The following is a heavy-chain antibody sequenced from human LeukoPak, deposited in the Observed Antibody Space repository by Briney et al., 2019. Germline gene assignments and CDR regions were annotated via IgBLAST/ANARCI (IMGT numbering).Heavy chain of an antibody. V-gene: IGHV1-18*01. D-gene: IGHD3-10*01. CDR3: ARAGELLWFGELSPNFDY. J-gene: IGHJ4*02. CDR1: GYTFTSYG. Sequence: ASVKVSCKASGYTFTSYGISWVRQALGQGLEWMGLISAYNGNTNYAQKLQGRVNMTTDTSTSTAYMELRRLRSDDTAVYYCARAGELLWFGELSPNFDYWGQGTLVTVSS. CDR2: ISAYNGNT.